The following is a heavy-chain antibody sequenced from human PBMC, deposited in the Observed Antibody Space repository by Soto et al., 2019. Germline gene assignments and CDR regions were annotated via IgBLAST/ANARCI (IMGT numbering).Heavy chain of an antibody. CDR2: IYHSGST. CDR3: ARDRGLLWFGEYYGMDV. CDR1: GGSISSSNW. D-gene: IGHD3-10*01. Sequence: LSLTCAVSGGSISSSNWWSWVRQPPGKGLEWIGEIYHSGSTNYNPSLKSRVTISVDKSKNQFSLKLSSVTAADTAVYYCARDRGLLWFGEYYGMDVWGQGTTVTVSS. J-gene: IGHJ6*02. V-gene: IGHV4-4*02.